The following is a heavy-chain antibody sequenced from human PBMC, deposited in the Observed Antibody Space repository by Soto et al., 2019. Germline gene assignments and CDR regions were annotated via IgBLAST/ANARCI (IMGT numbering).Heavy chain of an antibody. V-gene: IGHV3-21*05. CDR1: GFTFSSFS. CDR2: ISSSSSYT. Sequence: VGSLRLSCAASGFTFSSFSMNWVRQAPGKGLEWVSYISSSSSYTNYADSVKGRFTISRDNAKNSLYLQMNSLRAADTAVYYCATLFYGSESISPPDYWGHGTLVTVSS. J-gene: IGHJ4*01. D-gene: IGHD3-10*01. CDR3: ATLFYGSESISPPDY.